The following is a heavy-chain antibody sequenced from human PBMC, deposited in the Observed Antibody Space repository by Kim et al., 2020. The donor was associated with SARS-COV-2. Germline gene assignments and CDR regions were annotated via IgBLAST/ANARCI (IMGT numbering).Heavy chain of an antibody. J-gene: IGHJ6*01. CDR2: INTATGNT. Sequence: ASVKVSCKASGYTFTNYAIHWVRQAPGQRLEWMGWINTATGNTRYLQKFQGRLTLTRDTSPTTAYMELSSLTSEDTAVYYCARSAWNVVTPAATTNYYYAKGVWGQGTTVTLSS. CDR3: ARSAWNVVTPAATTNYYYAKGV. D-gene: IGHD2-2*01. V-gene: IGHV1-3*04. CDR1: GYTFTNYA.